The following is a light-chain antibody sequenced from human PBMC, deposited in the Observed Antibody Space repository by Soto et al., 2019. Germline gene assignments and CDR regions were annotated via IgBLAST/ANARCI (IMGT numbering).Light chain of an antibody. CDR2: GAS. Sequence: IVMTQSPGTLALSPGESATLSCRASQSVSSSQVAWYQQKPGQAPRLLIYGASSRATGIPDRFSGSGSGTDFTLSISRLEPEDFAVYYCQQYATAPHTFGQGTKLEIK. CDR3: QQYATAPHT. V-gene: IGKV3-20*01. J-gene: IGKJ2*01. CDR1: QSVSSSQ.